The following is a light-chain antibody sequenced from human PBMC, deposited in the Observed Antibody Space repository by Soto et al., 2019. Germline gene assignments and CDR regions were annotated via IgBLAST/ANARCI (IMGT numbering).Light chain of an antibody. CDR1: QSISSW. J-gene: IGKJ1*01. Sequence: DIQMTQSPSTLSASVGDRVTITCRASQSISSWLAWYQQTPGKAPNLLIYKVSILESGVPSRFSGSGSGTEVNLTISRLQPDDFETYSCQQYNSYWTFGQGTKVEIK. V-gene: IGKV1-5*03. CDR2: KVS. CDR3: QQYNSYWT.